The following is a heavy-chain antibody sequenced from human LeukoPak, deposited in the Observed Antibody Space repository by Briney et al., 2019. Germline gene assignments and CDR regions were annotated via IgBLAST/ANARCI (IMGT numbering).Heavy chain of an antibody. D-gene: IGHD6-13*01. CDR3: ARQGSGYSSSWYLYYFDY. J-gene: IGHJ4*02. CDR2: ISAYNGNT. CDR1: GYTFTSYG. Sequence: VASVKVSCKASGYTFTSYGISRVRQAPGQGLEWMGWISAYNGNTNYAQKLQGRVTMTTDTSTSTAYMELRSLRSDDTAVYYCARQGSGYSSSWYLYYFDYWGQGTLVTVSS. V-gene: IGHV1-18*01.